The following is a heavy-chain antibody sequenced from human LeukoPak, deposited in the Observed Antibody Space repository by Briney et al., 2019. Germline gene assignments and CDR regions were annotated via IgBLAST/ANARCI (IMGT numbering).Heavy chain of an antibody. CDR1: GFTVSSNY. J-gene: IGHJ4*02. CDR2: IYSGGST. V-gene: IGHV3-53*01. D-gene: IGHD4-23*01. Sequence: GGSLRLSCAASGFTVSSNYMSWVRQAPGKGLEWVSVIYSGGSTYYADSVKGRFTISRDNSKNTLYLQMNSLRAEDTAVYYCARDRAYGGNSVGYWGQGTLVTVSS. CDR3: ARDRAYGGNSVGY.